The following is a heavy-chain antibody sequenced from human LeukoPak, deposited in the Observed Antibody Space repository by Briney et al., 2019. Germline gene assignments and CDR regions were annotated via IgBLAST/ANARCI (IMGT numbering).Heavy chain of an antibody. CDR2: ISGSGVSA. CDR3: AKRRSGSSGWFPFDY. J-gene: IGHJ4*02. Sequence: GGSLRLSCVASGFTFSGYVMSWVRQAPGKGLEWVSGISGSGVSAYYGDSVKGRFITTRDNSKNTLYLQMNSLRAEDTAVYYCAKRRSGSSGWFPFDYWGQGTLVTVSS. CDR1: GFTFSGYV. V-gene: IGHV3-23*01. D-gene: IGHD6-19*01.